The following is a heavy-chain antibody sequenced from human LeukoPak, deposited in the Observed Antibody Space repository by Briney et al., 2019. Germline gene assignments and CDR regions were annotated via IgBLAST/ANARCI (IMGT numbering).Heavy chain of an antibody. J-gene: IGHJ5*02. V-gene: IGHV1-8*03. CDR3: ARGLMVRGAYWFDP. CDR2: MNPNSGNT. Sequence: GASAKVSCKASGYTFTSYDINWVRQATGQGLEWMGWMNPNSGNTGYAQKFQGRVTITRNTSISTAYMELSSLRSEDTAVYYCARGLMVRGAYWFDPWGQGTLVTVSS. CDR1: GYTFTSYD. D-gene: IGHD3-10*01.